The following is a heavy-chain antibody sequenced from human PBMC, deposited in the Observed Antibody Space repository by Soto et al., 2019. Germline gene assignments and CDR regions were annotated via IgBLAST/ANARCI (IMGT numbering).Heavy chain of an antibody. CDR3: ASMTTVTTKVYYYYYMDV. CDR2: INHSGSS. J-gene: IGHJ6*03. Sequence: QVQLQQWGAGLLKPSETLSLTCAVYGGSFSGYYWSWIRQPPGKGLEWIGEINHSGSSNYNPSLKSRVTRSVDTSKNQFSLKLSSVTAADTAVYYCASMTTVTTKVYYYYYMDVWGKGTTVTVSS. V-gene: IGHV4-34*01. CDR1: GGSFSGYY. D-gene: IGHD4-17*01.